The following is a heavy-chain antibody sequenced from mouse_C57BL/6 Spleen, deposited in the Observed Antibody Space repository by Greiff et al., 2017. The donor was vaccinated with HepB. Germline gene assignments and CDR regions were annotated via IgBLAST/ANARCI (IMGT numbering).Heavy chain of an antibody. Sequence: EVQLQQSGPELVKPGASVKISCKASGYTFTDYYMNWVKQSHGKSLEWIGDINPNNGGTSYNQKFKGKATLTVDKSSSTAYMALRSLTSEDSAVYYCASLGVRPHWYFDVWGTGTTVTVSS. J-gene: IGHJ1*03. CDR1: GYTFTDYY. V-gene: IGHV1-26*01. CDR2: INPNNGGT. D-gene: IGHD2-14*01. CDR3: ASLGVRPHWYFDV.